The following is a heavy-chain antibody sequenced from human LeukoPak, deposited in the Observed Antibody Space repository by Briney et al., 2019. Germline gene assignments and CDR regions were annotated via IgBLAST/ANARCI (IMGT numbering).Heavy chain of an antibody. CDR3: ASYSNSWYYFDY. J-gene: IGHJ4*02. Sequence: TETLSLTCTVSGGSITSYYWSWIRQPPGKGLEWIGYMYYSGNSYYNPSLKSRVTISVDTSKNQFSLKLSSMTAADTAVYYCASYSNSWYYFDYWGQGTLVTVSS. V-gene: IGHV4-59*01. CDR1: GGSITSYY. D-gene: IGHD6-13*01. CDR2: MYYSGNS.